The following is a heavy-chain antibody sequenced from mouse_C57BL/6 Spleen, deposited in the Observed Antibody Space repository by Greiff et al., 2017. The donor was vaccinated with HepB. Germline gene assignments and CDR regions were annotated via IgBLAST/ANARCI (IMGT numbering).Heavy chain of an antibody. CDR2: INPGSGGT. CDR1: GYAFTNYL. Sequence: QVQLQQSGAELVRPGTSVKVSCKASGYAFTNYLIEWVKQRPGQGLEWIGVINPGSGGTNYNEKFKGKATLTADKSSSTAYMQLSSLTSEDSAVYFCARRRAYYFGYWGQGTTLTVSS. D-gene: IGHD3-3*01. CDR3: ARRRAYYFGY. V-gene: IGHV1-54*01. J-gene: IGHJ2*01.